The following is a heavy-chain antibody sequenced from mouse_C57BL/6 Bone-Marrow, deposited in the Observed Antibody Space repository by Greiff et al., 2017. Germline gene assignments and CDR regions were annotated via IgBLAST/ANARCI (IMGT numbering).Heavy chain of an antibody. CDR1: GFTFSDYG. D-gene: IGHD2-3*01. CDR3: ARPQGWLLRAMDY. V-gene: IGHV5-17*01. CDR2: ISSGSSTI. J-gene: IGHJ4*01. Sequence: EVQVVESGGGLVKPGGSLKLSCAASGFTFSDYGMHWVRQAPEKGLEWVAYISSGSSTIYYADTVKGRFTISRDNAKNTLFLQMTSLRSEDTAMYYCARPQGWLLRAMDYWGQGTSVTVSS.